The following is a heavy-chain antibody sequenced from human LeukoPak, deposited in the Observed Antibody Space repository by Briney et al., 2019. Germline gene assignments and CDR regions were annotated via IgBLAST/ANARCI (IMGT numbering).Heavy chain of an antibody. D-gene: IGHD1-1*01. CDR2: IYYRGST. CDR1: GGSISSYY. CDR3: ARGKTGTPGSFDY. V-gene: IGHV4-59*01. J-gene: IGHJ4*02. Sequence: PSETLSLTCTVSGGSISSYYWSWIRQPPGKGLEWIGYIYYRGSTNYNPSLKSRVTISLDTSKNQFSLKLSSVTAADTAVYYCARGKTGTPGSFDYWGQGTLVTVSS.